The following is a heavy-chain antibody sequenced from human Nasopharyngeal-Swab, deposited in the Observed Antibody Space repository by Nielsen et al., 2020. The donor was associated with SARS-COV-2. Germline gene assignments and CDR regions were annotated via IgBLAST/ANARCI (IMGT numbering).Heavy chain of an antibody. D-gene: IGHD1-26*01. Sequence: GESLKISCAASGFTFSSYGMHWVRQAPGKGLEWVAVISYDGSNKYYADSVKGRFTISRDNSKNTLYLQMNSLRAEDTAVYYCVGELLPYYGMDVWGQGTTATVSS. V-gene: IGHV3-30*03. CDR3: VGELLPYYGMDV. CDR2: ISYDGSNK. J-gene: IGHJ6*02. CDR1: GFTFSSYG.